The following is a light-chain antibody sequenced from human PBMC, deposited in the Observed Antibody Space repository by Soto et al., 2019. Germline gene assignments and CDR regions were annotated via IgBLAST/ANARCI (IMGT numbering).Light chain of an antibody. CDR3: SSYRSGSTLV. CDR2: DVN. V-gene: IGLV2-14*03. J-gene: IGLJ2*01. Sequence: QSALTQPSSVSGSPGQSITISCTGTSSDVGCSNYVSWYQQHPGKAPKLMIYDVNNRPSGISNRFSGSKSGNTASLTISGLQAEDEADYYCSSYRSGSTLVVGGGTKLTVL. CDR1: SSDVGCSNY.